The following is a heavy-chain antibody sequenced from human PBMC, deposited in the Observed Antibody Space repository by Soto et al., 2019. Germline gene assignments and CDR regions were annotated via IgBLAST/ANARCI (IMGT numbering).Heavy chain of an antibody. Sequence: GGSLRLSCAASGFTFSSYWMSWVRQAPGKGLEWVANIKQDGSEKYYVDSVKGRFTISRDNAKNSLYLQMNSLRAEDTAVYYCARDDGSGSYYSLLYYYYYMDVWGKGTTVTVSS. D-gene: IGHD3-10*01. CDR2: IKQDGSEK. CDR1: GFTFSSYW. V-gene: IGHV3-7*01. J-gene: IGHJ6*03. CDR3: ARDDGSGSYYSLLYYYYYMDV.